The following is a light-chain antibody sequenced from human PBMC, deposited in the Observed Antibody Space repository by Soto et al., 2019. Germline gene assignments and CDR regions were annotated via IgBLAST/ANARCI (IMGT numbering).Light chain of an antibody. Sequence: QSALTQPASVSGSPGQTITISCTGTSSDVGRYNTVSWYQHHPGKAPKLIIYEVTHRHAGISDRFSASKSGNTASLTISGLQAEDEADYYCNSLRVNHLYVFGSGTKLTVL. V-gene: IGLV2-14*01. J-gene: IGLJ1*01. CDR3: NSLRVNHLYV. CDR2: EVT. CDR1: SSDVGRYNT.